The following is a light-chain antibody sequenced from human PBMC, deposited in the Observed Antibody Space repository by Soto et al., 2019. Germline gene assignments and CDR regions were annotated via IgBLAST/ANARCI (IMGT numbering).Light chain of an antibody. CDR3: QQSHSSPWT. CDR1: QSISNY. Sequence: DIQMTQSPSSLSASVGDRVTITCRASQSISNYLNWYQQKPGKAPKLLIHMASTLQSGVPSRFSGSGSGTDFSRTVSSLQPEDFASYYCQQSHSSPWTGGQGTKVESK. V-gene: IGKV1-39*01. CDR2: MAS. J-gene: IGKJ1*01.